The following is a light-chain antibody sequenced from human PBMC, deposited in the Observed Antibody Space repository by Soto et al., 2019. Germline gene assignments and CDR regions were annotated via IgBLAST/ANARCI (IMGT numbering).Light chain of an antibody. CDR1: QSIGNW. V-gene: IGKV1-5*01. Sequence: DVQLPQDPSPLSASLGDRFTITCLASQSIGNWLAWYQQKPGKAPNLLIYDASTLENGVPSRFSGSASGTDFTLTISCLQPYDFATYYCQQYNSYSPRTFGQGTKVDIK. J-gene: IGKJ1*01. CDR3: QQYNSYSPRT. CDR2: DAS.